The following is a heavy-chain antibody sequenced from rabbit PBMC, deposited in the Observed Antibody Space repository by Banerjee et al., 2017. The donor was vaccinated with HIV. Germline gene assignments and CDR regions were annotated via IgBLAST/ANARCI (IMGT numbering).Heavy chain of an antibody. Sequence: QEQLEASGGDLVKPGASLTLTCTASGFSLSSGYDMCWVRQAPGKGLEWIGCIITDSGGTYYASWAKGRFTISSASSTTVTLQMTSLTAADTATYFCARDDIYDGAGFALNLWGPGTLVTVS. CDR1: GFSLSSGYD. V-gene: IGHV1S45*01. J-gene: IGHJ4*01. CDR3: ARDDIYDGAGFALNL. D-gene: IGHD3-1*01. CDR2: IITDSGGT.